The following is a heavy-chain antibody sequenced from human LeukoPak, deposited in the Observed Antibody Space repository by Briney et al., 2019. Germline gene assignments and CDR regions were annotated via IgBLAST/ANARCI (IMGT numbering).Heavy chain of an antibody. V-gene: IGHV3-30*02. D-gene: IGHD4-17*01. CDR1: VFSFSTYD. CDR2: IRYDGSNK. J-gene: IGHJ6*04. CDR3: AKDYGDSDV. Sequence: PGGSLRLSCAASVFSFSTYDMHWVRQAPGKGLEWVAFIRYDGSNKYYADSVKGRFTISRDNSKNTLYLQMNSLRAEDTAVYYCAKDYGDSDVWGKGTTVTVSS.